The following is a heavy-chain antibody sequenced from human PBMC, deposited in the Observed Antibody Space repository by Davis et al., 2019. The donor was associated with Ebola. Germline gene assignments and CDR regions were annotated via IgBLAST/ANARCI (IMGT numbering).Heavy chain of an antibody. Sequence: SHTLSLPFTVPGASITSYYWSWIRQPPGKGLEWIGYIYYSGSTNYNPSLKSRVTISVDTSKNQFSLKLSSVTAADTALYYCARAGYDFWSGYYSWGWFDPWGQGTLVTVSS. CDR1: GASITSYY. CDR2: IYYSGST. J-gene: IGHJ5*02. D-gene: IGHD3-3*01. V-gene: IGHV4-59*01. CDR3: ARAGYDFWSGYYSWGWFDP.